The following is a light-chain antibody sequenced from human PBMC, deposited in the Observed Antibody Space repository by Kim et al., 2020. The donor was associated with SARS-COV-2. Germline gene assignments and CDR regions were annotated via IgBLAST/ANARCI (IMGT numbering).Light chain of an antibody. V-gene: IGKV2-28*01. CDR2: LSS. CDR1: QSLLHSNGYNY. Sequence: DIVMTQSPFSLPVTPGEPASVSCRSSQSLLHSNGYNYLDCYLQKPGQSAQFLIYLSSNRASGVPDRFSGSGSGTDFTLKINRVEAEDVGIYYCIQGLRTRRTFGQGTKVDIK. CDR3: IQGLRTRRT. J-gene: IGKJ1*01.